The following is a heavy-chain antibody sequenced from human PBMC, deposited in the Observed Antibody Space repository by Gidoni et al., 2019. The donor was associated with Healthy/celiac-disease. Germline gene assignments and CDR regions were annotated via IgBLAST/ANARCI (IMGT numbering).Heavy chain of an antibody. V-gene: IGHV3-11*06. J-gene: IGHJ4*02. CDR2: SSSSSSYT. CDR1: GFTFSDYY. Sequence: QVPLVESGGGLVKPGGSLRLSCAAPGFTFSDYYMSWIRQAPGKGLEWVSYSSSSSSYTNYADSVKGRFTISRDNAKNSLYLQMNSLRAEDTAVYYCARPGYYDSSGSDYWGQGTLVTVSS. CDR3: ARPGYYDSSGSDY. D-gene: IGHD3-22*01.